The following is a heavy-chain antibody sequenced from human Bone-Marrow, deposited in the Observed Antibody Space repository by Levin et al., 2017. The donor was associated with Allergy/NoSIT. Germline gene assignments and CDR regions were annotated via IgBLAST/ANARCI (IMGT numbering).Heavy chain of an antibody. CDR2: ISYDGSNK. CDR1: GFTFSSYA. CDR3: ARGRLLRFLEWLLGGIDY. V-gene: IGHV3-30-3*01. J-gene: IGHJ4*02. D-gene: IGHD3-3*01. Sequence: GESLKISCAASGFTFSSYAMHWVRQAPGKGLEWVAVISYDGSNKYYADSVKGRFTISRDNSKNTLYLQMNSLRAEDTAVYYCARGRLLRFLEWLLGGIDYWGQGTLVTVSS.